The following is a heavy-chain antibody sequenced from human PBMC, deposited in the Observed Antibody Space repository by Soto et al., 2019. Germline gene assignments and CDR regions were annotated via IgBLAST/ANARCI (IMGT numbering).Heavy chain of an antibody. Sequence: GGSLRLSCTASGFTFGDYAMSWFRQAPGKGLEWVGFIRSKAYGGTTEYAASVKGRFTISRDDSKSIAYLQMNSLKTEDTAVYYCTRDRRAPLRGYSGYPDAFDIWGQGTMVTVSS. CDR1: GFTFGDYA. D-gene: IGHD5-12*01. CDR2: IRSKAYGGTT. CDR3: TRDRRAPLRGYSGYPDAFDI. J-gene: IGHJ3*02. V-gene: IGHV3-49*03.